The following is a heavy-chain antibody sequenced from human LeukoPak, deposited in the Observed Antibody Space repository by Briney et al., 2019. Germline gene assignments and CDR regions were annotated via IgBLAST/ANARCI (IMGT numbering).Heavy chain of an antibody. V-gene: IGHV3-30*01. D-gene: IGHD6-19*01. CDR2: ISYDGSNK. CDR3: ARDSVRAVAGHFDY. J-gene: IGHJ4*02. CDR1: GCTFSSYA. Sequence: GGSLRLSCAASGCTFSSYAMHWVRQAPGKGLEWVAVISYDGSNKYYADSVKGRFTISRDNSKNTLYLQMNSHRPEDTDVSYCARDSVRAVAGHFDYWGQGTLVTVSS.